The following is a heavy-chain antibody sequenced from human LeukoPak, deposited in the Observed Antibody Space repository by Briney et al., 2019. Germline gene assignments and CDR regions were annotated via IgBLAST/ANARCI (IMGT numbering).Heavy chain of an antibody. CDR1: GGSFSGYY. Sequence: SETLSLTCAVYGGSFSGYYWSWIRQPPGKGLEWIGEINHSGSTNYNPSLKSRVTISVDTSKNQFSLKLSSMTAADTAVYYCARGTGTTMGIDYWGQGTLVTVSS. J-gene: IGHJ4*02. CDR2: INHSGST. D-gene: IGHD1-1*01. CDR3: ARGTGTTMGIDY. V-gene: IGHV4-34*01.